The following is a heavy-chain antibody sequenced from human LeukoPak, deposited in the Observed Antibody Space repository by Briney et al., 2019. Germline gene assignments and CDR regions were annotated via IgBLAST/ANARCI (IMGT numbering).Heavy chain of an antibody. Sequence: GGSLRLSCAASGFTFSTYAMSWVRQAPGKGLEWVSTISASGGSTYYADSVKGRFTISSDNSNNTLYLQMNSLRAEDTAVYYCKGGGTTDYWGQGSLVTVSS. CDR3: KGGGTTDY. V-gene: IGHV3-23*01. D-gene: IGHD1-7*01. CDR1: GFTFSTYA. J-gene: IGHJ4*02. CDR2: ISASGGST.